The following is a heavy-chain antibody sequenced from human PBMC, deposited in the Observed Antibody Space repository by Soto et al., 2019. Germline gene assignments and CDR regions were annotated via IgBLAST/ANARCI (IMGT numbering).Heavy chain of an antibody. CDR2: IYYSGST. CDR1: GGSISSGGYS. J-gene: IGHJ5*02. V-gene: IGHV4-31*11. CDR3: ARNKLKDFGSGYSGENWFDP. Sequence: PSETLSLTCAVSGGSISSGGYSWSWIRQPPGKGLEWIGYIYYSGSTYYNPSLKSRVTISVDTSKNQFSLKLSSVTAADTAGYYCARNKLKDFGSGYSGENWFDPWGKGPLVPVSS. D-gene: IGHD3-3*01.